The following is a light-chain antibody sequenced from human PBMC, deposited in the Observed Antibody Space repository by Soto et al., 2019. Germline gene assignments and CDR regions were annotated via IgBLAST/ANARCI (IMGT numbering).Light chain of an antibody. Sequence: IVLTQSPGTVSLSPGERATLSCRASQTGSSIYLARYQQKPGQAPRLLIYGASTRATGIPDRFSGSGSGTDFTLTISRLEPEDSAVYFCQHYGSSQWTFGQWTFGQGTKVDIK. V-gene: IGKV3-20*01. CDR1: QTGSSIY. J-gene: IGKJ1*01. CDR2: GAS. CDR3: QHYGSSQWTFGQWT.